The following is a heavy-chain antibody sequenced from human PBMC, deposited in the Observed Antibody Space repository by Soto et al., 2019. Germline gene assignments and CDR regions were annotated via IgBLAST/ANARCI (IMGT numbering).Heavy chain of an antibody. Sequence: EDQLVESGGGLVKPGGSLRLSCAASGFSFDTYNMNWVRQAPGKGLEWVSSISSGRPDIFYADSVRGRFTISRDDAKKSLFLQMNSLRADDTVVYYCARDHLGIAAGDFDLWGQGTLVTVSS. CDR2: ISSGRPDI. V-gene: IGHV3-21*02. D-gene: IGHD6-19*01. J-gene: IGHJ4*02. CDR3: ARDHLGIAAGDFDL. CDR1: GFSFDTYN.